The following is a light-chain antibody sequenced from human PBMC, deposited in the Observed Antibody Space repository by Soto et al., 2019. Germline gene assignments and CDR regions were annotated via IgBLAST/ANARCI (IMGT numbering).Light chain of an antibody. V-gene: IGKV1-33*01. CDR3: QQYGSCPLT. CDR2: DAS. Sequence: DIQMTQSPSSLSASVGDRVTITCQASQDIDNYLNWYQQKPGKAPNLLIYDASNLETGVPSRFSGGGSGTDFTFTITSLQPEDIAVYFCQQYGSCPLTFGGGTKVDIK. J-gene: IGKJ4*01. CDR1: QDIDNY.